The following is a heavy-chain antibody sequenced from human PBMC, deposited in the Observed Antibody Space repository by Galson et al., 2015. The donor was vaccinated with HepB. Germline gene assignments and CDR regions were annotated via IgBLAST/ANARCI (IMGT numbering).Heavy chain of an antibody. V-gene: IGHV1-2*02. Sequence: SVKVSCKASGYTFNDYYIHWVRQAPGQGLEWMGWPNPSTGVTKCAQKFQGTVTMTRDTSISTAYMELSGLTSDDTAVYYCVRDGSFDSWGQGTLIIVSS. D-gene: IGHD3-10*01. CDR2: PNPSTGVT. J-gene: IGHJ4*02. CDR3: VRDGSFDS. CDR1: GYTFNDYY.